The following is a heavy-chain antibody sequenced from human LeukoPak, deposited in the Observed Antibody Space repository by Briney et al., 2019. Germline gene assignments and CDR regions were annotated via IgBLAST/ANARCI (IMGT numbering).Heavy chain of an antibody. CDR3: ARDEKGIAARYYYYYMDV. D-gene: IGHD6-6*01. CDR2: IIPILGIA. V-gene: IGHV1-69*04. J-gene: IGHJ6*03. Sequence: SVKVSCKASGGTFSSYAISWVRQAPGQGLEWMGRIIPILGIANYAQKFQGRVTITADESTSTAYMELSSLRSEDTAVYYCARDEKGIAARYYYYYMDVWGKGTTVTVSS. CDR1: GGTFSSYA.